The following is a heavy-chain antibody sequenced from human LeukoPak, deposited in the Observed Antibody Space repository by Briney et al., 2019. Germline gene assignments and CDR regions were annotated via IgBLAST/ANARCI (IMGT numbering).Heavy chain of an antibody. CDR2: ISATGGGT. V-gene: IGHV3-23*01. D-gene: IGHD3-22*01. J-gene: IGHJ4*02. Sequence: GGSLRLSCAASGFTFSSYAMSWVRQAPGKGLEWVSGISATGGGTFYTDSVKGRFTISRDNSKNTLYLQMTSLRVEDTAIYYCVRDGGVSEIVVVPDHWGQGTLVTVSS. CDR1: GFTFSSYA. CDR3: VRDGGVSEIVVVPDH.